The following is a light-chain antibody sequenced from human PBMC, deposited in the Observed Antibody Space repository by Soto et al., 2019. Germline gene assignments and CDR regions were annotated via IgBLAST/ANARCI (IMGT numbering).Light chain of an antibody. V-gene: IGKV3-20*01. Sequence: EIELTQSPGTLSLSPGERATLSCRASQSVSSSYLAWYQHKPGQAPRLLIYGASSRATGIPSRFSGSGSETDFTLTISRLQPEDFAVYYCQQYDSSPHTFGQGTKVEIK. CDR3: QQYDSSPHT. CDR2: GAS. CDR1: QSVSSSY. J-gene: IGKJ2*01.